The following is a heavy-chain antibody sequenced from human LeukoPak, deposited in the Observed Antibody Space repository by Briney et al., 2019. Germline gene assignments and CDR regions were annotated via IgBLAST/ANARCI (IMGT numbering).Heavy chain of an antibody. J-gene: IGHJ6*03. V-gene: IGHV7-4-1*02. D-gene: IGHD2-15*01. CDR3: ARDLRYRSGGSCYSYYYYYMDV. Sequence: ASVKVSCKASGYTFTSYAMNWVRQAPGQGLEWMGWINTNTGNPTYAQGFTGRFVFSLDTSVSTAYLQISSLKAEDTAVYYCARDLRYRSGGSCYSYYYYYMDVWGKGTTVTVSS. CDR1: GYTFTSYA. CDR2: INTNTGNP.